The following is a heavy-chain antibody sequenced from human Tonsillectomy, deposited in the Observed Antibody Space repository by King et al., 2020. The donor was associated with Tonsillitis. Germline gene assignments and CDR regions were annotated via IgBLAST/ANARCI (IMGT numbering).Heavy chain of an antibody. CDR1: GFTFGSYD. CDR2: ISSSGGSK. CDR3: AKDRAVTGNFDY. J-gene: IGHJ4*02. D-gene: IGHD6-19*01. Sequence: VQLVESGGGLVQPGGSLRLSCAASGFTFGSYDMNWVRQAPGKGLEWVSTISSSGGSKFYADSVKGRFTISRDNSRNTLYLQMNSLRAEDTALYYCAKDRAVTGNFDYWGQGSLVTVAA. V-gene: IGHV3-23*04.